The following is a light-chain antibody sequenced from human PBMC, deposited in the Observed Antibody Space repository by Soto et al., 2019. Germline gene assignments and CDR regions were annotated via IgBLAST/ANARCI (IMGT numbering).Light chain of an antibody. CDR3: CSHVGSTITYYV. CDR1: TADVGSSKF. CDR2: EAT. Sequence: QSALTQPASASGSPGQSITISCNGTTADVGSSKFVSWYQQHPGKAPKLILYEATKRPAGVSNRFSGSKSGNTASLTISGLQPEDEADYYCCSHVGSTITYYVFGTGTKVTVL. J-gene: IGLJ1*01. V-gene: IGLV2-23*01.